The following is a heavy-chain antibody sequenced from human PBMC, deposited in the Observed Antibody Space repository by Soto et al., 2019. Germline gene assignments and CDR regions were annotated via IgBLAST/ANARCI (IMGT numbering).Heavy chain of an antibody. CDR1: GFTVSSNY. J-gene: IGHJ4*02. V-gene: IGHV3-53*01. CDR2: IYSGGST. CDR3: ASAYYGDYVFDY. Sequence: GGSLRLSCAASGFTVSSNYMSWVRQAPGKGLEWVSVIYSGGSTYCADSVKGRFTISRDNSKNTLYLQMNSLRAEDTAVYYCASAYYGDYVFDYWGQGTLVTVSS. D-gene: IGHD4-17*01.